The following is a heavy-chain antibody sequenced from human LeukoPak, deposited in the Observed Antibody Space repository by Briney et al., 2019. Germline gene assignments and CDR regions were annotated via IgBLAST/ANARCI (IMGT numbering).Heavy chain of an antibody. CDR2: IIPIFGTA. CDR1: GYTFTSYG. Sequence: GASVKVSCKASGYTFTSYGISWVRQAPGQGLEWMGGIIPIFGTANYAQKFQGRVTITTDESTSTAYMELSSLRSEDTAVYYCARGYSGYDYGAFDIWGQGTMVTVSS. D-gene: IGHD5-12*01. V-gene: IGHV1-69*05. J-gene: IGHJ3*02. CDR3: ARGYSGYDYGAFDI.